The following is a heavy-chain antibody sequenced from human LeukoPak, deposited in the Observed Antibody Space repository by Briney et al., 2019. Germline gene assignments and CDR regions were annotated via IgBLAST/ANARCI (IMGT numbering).Heavy chain of an antibody. CDR1: GFTVSSNY. Sequence: GGSLRLSCAASGFTVSSNYMSWVRQAPGKGLEWVSVIYSGGRTYYTDSVKGRFTISRDNSKNALYLQINTLTAEDTAVYYCAISFRSAYYFFDFWGQGILVTVSS. J-gene: IGHJ4*02. CDR3: AISFRSAYYFFDF. CDR2: IYSGGRT. D-gene: IGHD3-3*01. V-gene: IGHV3-53*01.